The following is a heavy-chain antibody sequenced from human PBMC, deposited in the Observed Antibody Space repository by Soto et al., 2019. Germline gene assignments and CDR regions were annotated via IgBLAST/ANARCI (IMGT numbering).Heavy chain of an antibody. Sequence: SETLSLTCTVSGGSISSGGYYWSWIRQHPGKGLEWIGYIYYSGSTYYNPSLKSRVTISVDTSKNQFSLKLSSVTAADTAVYYCARAYICSSTSCYSGPGYYYYMDVWGKGTTVTVSS. CDR2: IYYSGST. D-gene: IGHD2-2*01. CDR1: GGSISSGGYY. V-gene: IGHV4-31*03. CDR3: ARAYICSSTSCYSGPGYYYYMDV. J-gene: IGHJ6*03.